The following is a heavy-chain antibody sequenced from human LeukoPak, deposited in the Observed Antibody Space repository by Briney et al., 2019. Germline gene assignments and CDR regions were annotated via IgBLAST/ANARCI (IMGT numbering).Heavy chain of an antibody. J-gene: IGHJ3*02. CDR1: GYTFTSYY. CDR3: ARGDISGYYYEGVAFDI. D-gene: IGHD3-22*01. Sequence: ASVKVSCKASGYTFTSYYMHWVRQAPGQGLEWMGWINPNSGGTNYAQKFQGRVTMTRDTSISTAYMELSRLRSDDTAVYYCARGDISGYYYEGVAFDIWGQGTMVTVSS. CDR2: INPNSGGT. V-gene: IGHV1-2*02.